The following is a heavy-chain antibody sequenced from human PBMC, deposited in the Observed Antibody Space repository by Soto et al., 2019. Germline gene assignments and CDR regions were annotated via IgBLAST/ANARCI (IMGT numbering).Heavy chain of an antibody. CDR2: IGTTGAT. Sequence: EVQLVESGGGLVQPGGSLRLSCAASGFTFSNYDMHWVRQATGKGLEWVSGIGTTGATYYSGSVKGRFTMSRENAKNSVYLQMNSLSAGDTAVYYCTRGAQGFDYWGQGTLVTVSS. J-gene: IGHJ4*02. CDR3: TRGAQGFDY. V-gene: IGHV3-13*04. CDR1: GFTFSNYD.